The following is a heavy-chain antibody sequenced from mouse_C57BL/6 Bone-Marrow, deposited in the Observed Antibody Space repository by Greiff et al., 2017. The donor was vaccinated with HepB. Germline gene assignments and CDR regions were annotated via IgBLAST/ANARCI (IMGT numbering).Heavy chain of an antibody. CDR2: IDPENGDT. CDR3: TTHFITTVVATDYYAMDY. V-gene: IGHV14-4*01. J-gene: IGHJ4*01. D-gene: IGHD1-1*01. CDR1: GFNIKDDY. Sequence: VQLQQSGAALVRPGASVKLSCTASGFNIKDDYMHWVKQRPEQGLEWIGWIDPENGDTEYASKFQGKATITADTSSNTAYLQLSSLTSEDTAVYYCTTHFITTVVATDYYAMDYWGQGTSVTVSS.